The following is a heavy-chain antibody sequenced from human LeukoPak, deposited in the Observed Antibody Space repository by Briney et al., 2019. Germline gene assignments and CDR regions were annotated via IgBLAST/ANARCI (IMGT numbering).Heavy chain of an antibody. Sequence: GGSLRLSCAASGFTFSSYAMSWVRQAPGKGLEWVSAISGSGGSTYYADSVKGRFTISRDNSKNTLYLQMNSLRAEDTAVYYCAKVGRVVDYDFWSGYYDGLTLDYWGQGTLVTVSS. CDR2: ISGSGGST. V-gene: IGHV3-23*01. D-gene: IGHD3-3*01. J-gene: IGHJ4*02. CDR3: AKVGRVVDYDFWSGYYDGLTLDY. CDR1: GFTFSSYA.